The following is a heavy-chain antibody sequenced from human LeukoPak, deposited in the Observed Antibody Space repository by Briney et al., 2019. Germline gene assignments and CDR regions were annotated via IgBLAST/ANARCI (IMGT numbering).Heavy chain of an antibody. CDR3: AREDTAMVIDY. V-gene: IGHV4-31*03. CDR2: IYYSGST. Sequence: SQTLSLTRTVSGGSISSGGYYWSWIRQHPGKGLEWIGYIYYSGSTYYNPSLKSRVTISVDTSKNQFSLKLSSVTAADTAVYYCAREDTAMVIDYWGQGTLVTVSS. D-gene: IGHD5-18*01. CDR1: GGSISSGGYY. J-gene: IGHJ4*02.